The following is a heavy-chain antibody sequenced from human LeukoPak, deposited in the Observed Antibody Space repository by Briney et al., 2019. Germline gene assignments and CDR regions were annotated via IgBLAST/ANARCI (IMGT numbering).Heavy chain of an antibody. J-gene: IGHJ6*02. CDR3: AKVSGGGLYYDGMDV. CDR2: LSGSGRGT. CDR1: GFTFNNFA. V-gene: IGHV3-23*01. Sequence: GGSLRLSCVASGFTFNNFAMSWVRQAPGKGLEWVSTLSGSGRGTNYADSVKGRFIISRDNSKKTLSLQMSSLRAEDTAAYYCAKVSGGGLYYDGMDVWGQGTTVTVSS. D-gene: IGHD1-14*01.